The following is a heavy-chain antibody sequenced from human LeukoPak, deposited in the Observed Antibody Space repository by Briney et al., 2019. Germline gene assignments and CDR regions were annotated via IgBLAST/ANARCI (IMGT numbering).Heavy chain of an antibody. CDR3: ARGSRGNIAAAGHFDY. CDR1: GGSISSYY. Sequence: SETLSLTCTFSGGSISSYYWSWIRQPAGKGLEWIGRIHTSGSTNYSPSLKSRVTMSVDTSKNQFSLKLSSVTAADTAVYYCARGSRGNIAAAGHFDYWGQGTLVTVSS. CDR2: IHTSGST. V-gene: IGHV4-4*07. J-gene: IGHJ4*02. D-gene: IGHD6-13*01.